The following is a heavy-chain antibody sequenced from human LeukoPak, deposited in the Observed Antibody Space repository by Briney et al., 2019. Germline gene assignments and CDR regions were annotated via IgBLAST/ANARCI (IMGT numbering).Heavy chain of an antibody. V-gene: IGHV3-53*01. CDR1: GFTVSSNY. D-gene: IGHD3-3*01. J-gene: IGHJ6*03. Sequence: GGSLRLSCAASGFTVSSNYMSWVRQAPGKGLEWVSVIYSGGSTYYADSVKGRFTISRDNSKNTLYLQMNSLRAEDTAVYYCARDPSITIFGVVRSYYYMDVWGKGTTVTVSS. CDR3: ARDPSITIFGVVRSYYYMDV. CDR2: IYSGGST.